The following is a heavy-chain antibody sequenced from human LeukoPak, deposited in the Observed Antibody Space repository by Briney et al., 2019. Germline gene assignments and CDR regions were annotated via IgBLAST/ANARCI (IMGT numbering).Heavy chain of an antibody. V-gene: IGHV1-18*01. D-gene: IGHD3-10*01. J-gene: IGHJ5*02. CDR2: ISAYNGNT. CDR3: AGWLMVRGTGNWFDP. CDR1: GYTFTSYG. Sequence: ASVKVSCKASGYTFTSYGISWVRQAPGQGLEWMGWISAYNGNTNYAQKLQGRVTMTTDTSTSTAYMELRSLRSDDTAVYYCAGWLMVRGTGNWFDPWGQGTLVTVSS.